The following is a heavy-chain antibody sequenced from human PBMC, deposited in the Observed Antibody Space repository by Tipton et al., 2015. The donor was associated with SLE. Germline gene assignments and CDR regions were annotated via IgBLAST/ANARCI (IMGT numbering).Heavy chain of an antibody. CDR3: AKDPGRSSSQYYGMDV. Sequence: LSLTCTISGGSISSYYWSWIRQPPGKGLEWVSAIRGSGGSTYYADSVKGRFTISRDNSKNTLYLQMNSLRAKDTAVYYCAKDPGRSSSQYYGMDVWGQGTTVTVSS. V-gene: IGHV3-23*01. CDR1: GGSISSYY. D-gene: IGHD6-13*01. CDR2: IRGSGGST. J-gene: IGHJ6*02.